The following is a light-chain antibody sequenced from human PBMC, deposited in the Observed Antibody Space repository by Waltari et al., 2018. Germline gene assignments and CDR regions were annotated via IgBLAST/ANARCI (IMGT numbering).Light chain of an antibody. CDR2: DAS. CDR3: QQRSDWPCT. V-gene: IGKV3-11*01. CDR1: QSVSSQ. Sequence: EIVLTQSPATLSLSPGERATLSCRASQSVSSQLAWYQQKPGQAPRLLIYDASDRATGMPGRFSGSGSGTDFTLTISSLEPEDFAVYYCQQRSDWPCTFGQGTRVEIK. J-gene: IGKJ1*01.